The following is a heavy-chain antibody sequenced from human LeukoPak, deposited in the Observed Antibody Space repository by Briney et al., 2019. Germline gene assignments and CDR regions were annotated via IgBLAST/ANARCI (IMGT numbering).Heavy chain of an antibody. V-gene: IGHV4-4*02. CDR3: ASARWDS. Sequence: SGTLSLTCAVSGHSISTNHWWSWVRQPPGKGLEWIGEVYHSGSTNYNPSLKSRVTISVDKSKNLFSLKLTSVTAADTAMYYCASARWDSWGQGTLVTVSS. D-gene: IGHD5-24*01. CDR1: GHSISTNHW. CDR2: VYHSGST. J-gene: IGHJ4*02.